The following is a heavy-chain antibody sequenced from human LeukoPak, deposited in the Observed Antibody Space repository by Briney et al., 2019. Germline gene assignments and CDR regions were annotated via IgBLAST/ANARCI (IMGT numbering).Heavy chain of an antibody. CDR1: GYTFSNYA. CDR3: ARDPNGDYIGAFEF. CDR2: ITSAGAP. D-gene: IGHD4-17*01. Sequence: GGSLRLSCAASGYTFSNYAVMWVRQAPGQGLEWVSAITSAGAPRYADSVKGRFTISRDNSKNTLYLQMNSLRAEDTAQYFCARDPNGDYIGAFEFWGQGTGVTVSS. J-gene: IGHJ3*01. V-gene: IGHV3-23*01.